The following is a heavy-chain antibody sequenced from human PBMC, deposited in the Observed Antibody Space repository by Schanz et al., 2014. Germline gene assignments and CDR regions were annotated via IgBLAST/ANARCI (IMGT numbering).Heavy chain of an antibody. V-gene: IGHV3-48*01. CDR3: ARDLPRTFLFDY. Sequence: EVQLVESGGGLIQPGGSLRLSCAASGFTASSHSMNWIRQAPGKGLEWLSYISDSGTYTNYADSVKGRFTISRDNAKNSLYLQMDSLRAEDTAVYYCARDLPRTFLFDYWGQGTLVTVSS. CDR1: GFTASSHS. J-gene: IGHJ4*02. CDR2: ISDSGTYT.